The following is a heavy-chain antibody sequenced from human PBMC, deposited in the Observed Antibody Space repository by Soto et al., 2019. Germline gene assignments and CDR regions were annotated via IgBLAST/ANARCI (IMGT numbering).Heavy chain of an antibody. Sequence: QVQLVQSGAEVKKPGSSVKASCKASGGTFSSYAISWVRQAPGQGLEWMGGIIPIFGTANYAQKFQGRVTMTADESTSTASMELSSLRSEDTAVYYCARDDVDTAMPYGMDVWGQGTTVTVSS. CDR3: ARDDVDTAMPYGMDV. CDR2: IIPIFGTA. D-gene: IGHD5-18*01. CDR1: GGTFSSYA. V-gene: IGHV1-69*12. J-gene: IGHJ6*02.